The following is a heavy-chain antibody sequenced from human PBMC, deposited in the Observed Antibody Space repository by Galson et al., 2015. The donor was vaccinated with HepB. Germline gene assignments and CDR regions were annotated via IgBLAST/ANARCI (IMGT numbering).Heavy chain of an antibody. CDR2: ISAYNGNT. CDR1: GYTFTSYG. D-gene: IGHD5-12*01. Sequence: QSGAEVKKPGPSVKVSCTASGYTFTSYGISWVRQAPGQGLEWMGWISAYNGNTNYAQKLQGRVTITRDTSASTAYMELSSLRSEDTAVYYCARDVDIVATSPPYYYYYMDVWGKGTTVTVSS. J-gene: IGHJ6*03. V-gene: IGHV1-18*04. CDR3: ARDVDIVATSPPYYYYYMDV.